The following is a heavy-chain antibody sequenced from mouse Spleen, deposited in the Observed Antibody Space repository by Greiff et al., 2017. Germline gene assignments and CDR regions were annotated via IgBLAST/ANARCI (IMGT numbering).Heavy chain of an antibody. CDR1: GYTFTDYE. J-gene: IGHJ2*01. CDR3: TRRDGYGYYFDY. D-gene: IGHD2-2*01. CDR2: IDPETGGT. Sequence: QVQLQQSGAELVRPGASVTLSCKASGYTFTDYEMHWVKQTPVHGLEWIGAIDPETGGTAYNQKFKGKAILTADKSSSTAYMELRSLTSEDSAVYYCTRRDGYGYYFDYWGQGTTLTVSS. V-gene: IGHV1-15*01.